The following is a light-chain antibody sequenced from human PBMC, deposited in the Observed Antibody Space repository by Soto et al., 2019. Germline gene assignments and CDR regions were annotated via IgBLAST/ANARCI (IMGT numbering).Light chain of an antibody. CDR3: SSYTSSSTAV. V-gene: IGLV2-14*01. CDR2: DVS. Sequence: QSALTQPASVSGSPGQSITISCTGTSSDIGDYNYVSWYQQHPGKAPKLLIYDVSNRPSGVSNRFSSSKSGNTASLTISGLQAEDEADYYCSSYTSSSTAVFGGGTQLTVL. J-gene: IGLJ7*01. CDR1: SSDIGDYNY.